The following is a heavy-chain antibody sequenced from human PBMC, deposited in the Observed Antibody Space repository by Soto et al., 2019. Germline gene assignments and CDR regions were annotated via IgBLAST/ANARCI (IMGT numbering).Heavy chain of an antibody. D-gene: IGHD6-19*01. Sequence: QVQLVQSGAEVKKPGSSVKVSCKASGGTFSSYTISWVRQAPGQGLEWMGRIIPILGIANYAQKFQGRVTMTADKSTSTAYMELSSLRSEDTAVYYCARDGSTVRRAGTLDYWGQGTLVTVSS. CDR1: GGTFSSYT. CDR2: IIPILGIA. J-gene: IGHJ4*02. V-gene: IGHV1-69*08. CDR3: ARDGSTVRRAGTLDY.